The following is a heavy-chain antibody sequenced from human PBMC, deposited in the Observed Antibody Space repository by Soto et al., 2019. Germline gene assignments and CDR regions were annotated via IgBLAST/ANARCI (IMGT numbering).Heavy chain of an antibody. CDR3: AKLAGYCSSCSCYGHYAMDV. V-gene: IGHV4-39*01. D-gene: IGHD2-2*01. CDR2: IYYSGTT. Sequence: SETLSLTCTVSGGSISSSSYTWGWTRQPPGKGLEWIGSIYYSGTTYYNPSLKSRVTISVDTSKNQFSLILRSVTAADTAVYYCAKLAGYCSSCSCYGHYAMDVWGQGTTVTVSS. J-gene: IGHJ6*02. CDR1: GGSISSSSYT.